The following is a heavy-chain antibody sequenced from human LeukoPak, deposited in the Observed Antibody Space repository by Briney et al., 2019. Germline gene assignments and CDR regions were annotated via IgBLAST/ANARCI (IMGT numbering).Heavy chain of an antibody. CDR1: GGSISSGGYY. CDR3: ASGQLWLDFDY. D-gene: IGHD5-18*01. Sequence: SETLSLTCTVSGGSISSGGYYWSWIRQHPGKGLEWIGYIYYSESTYYNPSLKSRVTISVDTSKNQFSLKLSSVTAADTAVYYCASGQLWLDFDYWGQGTLVTVSS. CDR2: IYYSEST. V-gene: IGHV4-31*03. J-gene: IGHJ4*02.